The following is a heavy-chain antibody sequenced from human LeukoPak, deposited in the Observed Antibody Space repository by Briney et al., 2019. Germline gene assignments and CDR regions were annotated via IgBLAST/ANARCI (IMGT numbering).Heavy chain of an antibody. CDR3: ARITFYYGSSGYLGWFDP. D-gene: IGHD3-22*01. CDR2: IKQDGSEK. CDR1: GFTFSNYW. Sequence: GGSLRLSCAASGFTFSNYWMSWVRQAPGKGLEWVANIKQDGSEKHYVDSVKGRFTISRDNAKNPLSLQMNSLRAEDTAVYYCARITFYYGSSGYLGWFDPWGQGTLVTVSS. J-gene: IGHJ5*02. V-gene: IGHV3-7*01.